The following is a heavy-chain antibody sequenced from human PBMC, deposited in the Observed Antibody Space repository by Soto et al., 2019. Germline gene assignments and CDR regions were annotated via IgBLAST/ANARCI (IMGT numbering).Heavy chain of an antibody. Sequence: EVQLVESGGGLVQPGGSLRLSCAASGFSISDGSMNWVRRAPGKGLEWIAYISTNNDAIYYADSVKGRFTISRDNAKNSLYLQMNSLRAEDTALYYCASVLGSRRSGSYPSYWGQGTLVTVSS. CDR2: ISTNNDAI. V-gene: IGHV3-48*01. CDR1: GFSISDGS. J-gene: IGHJ4*02. CDR3: ASVLGSRRSGSYPSY. D-gene: IGHD3-10*01.